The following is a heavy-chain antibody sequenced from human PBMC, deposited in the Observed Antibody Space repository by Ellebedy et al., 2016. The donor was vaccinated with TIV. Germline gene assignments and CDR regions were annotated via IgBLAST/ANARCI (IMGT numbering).Heavy chain of an antibody. CDR3: TRAYTSTNYYYGVDV. CDR1: GGSISSYC. Sequence: SETLSLXXTVSGGSISSYCCSWIRQPAGKGLEWIGRLCTSGNTNYNPSLKSRVAMSVDTSKNQFSLELSSVTAADTAVYYCTRAYTSTNYYYGVDVWGQGTSVTVS. CDR2: LCTSGNT. D-gene: IGHD3-16*01. V-gene: IGHV4-4*07. J-gene: IGHJ6*02.